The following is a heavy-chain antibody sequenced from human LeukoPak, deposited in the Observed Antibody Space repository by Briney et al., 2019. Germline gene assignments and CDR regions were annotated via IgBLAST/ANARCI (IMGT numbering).Heavy chain of an antibody. CDR3: ARDPAMQTWLSAYYFDY. CDR2: ISSDGSTI. Sequence: GGSLRLSCAASGFTFSGYGMHWVRQAPGKGLEWISYISSDGSTIYYADSVKGRFTISRDNARNSLYLQMNSLRAEDTAVYYCARDPAMQTWLSAYYFDYWGQGTQVSVSS. V-gene: IGHV3-48*01. D-gene: IGHD3-22*01. CDR1: GFTFSGYG. J-gene: IGHJ4*02.